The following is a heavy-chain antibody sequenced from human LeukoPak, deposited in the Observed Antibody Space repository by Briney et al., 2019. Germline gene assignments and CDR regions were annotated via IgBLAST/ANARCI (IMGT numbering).Heavy chain of an antibody. CDR2: ISGSGQIR. J-gene: IGHJ1*01. V-gene: IGHV3-11*04. Sequence: EGSLRLSCAASGFAFSDSYMSWIRQSPGKGLEWVSHISGSGQIRYYADSMRGRFIISRDNAKNSLYLQMNSLRAEDTAVYYCARTRGPLLPEHWGQGTLVTVSS. CDR3: ARTRGPLLPEH. CDR1: GFAFSDSY. D-gene: IGHD3-22*01.